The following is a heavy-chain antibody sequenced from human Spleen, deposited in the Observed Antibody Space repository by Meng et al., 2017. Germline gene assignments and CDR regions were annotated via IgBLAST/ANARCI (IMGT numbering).Heavy chain of an antibody. J-gene: IGHJ5*02. D-gene: IGHD6-19*01. CDR2: IGHSGFT. CDR3: VRSSGWVKTGFDP. V-gene: IGHV4-39*01. CDR1: GGSISTSGYY. Sequence: QPQLQESGPGLVKPSEALSLTCSVSGGSISTSGYYRGWIRQPPGKGLEWIGSIGHSGFTYYTPSLKSRVTVSIDTSRNQFSLWLTSVTAADTAVYYCVRSSGWVKTGFDPWGQGTLVTVSS.